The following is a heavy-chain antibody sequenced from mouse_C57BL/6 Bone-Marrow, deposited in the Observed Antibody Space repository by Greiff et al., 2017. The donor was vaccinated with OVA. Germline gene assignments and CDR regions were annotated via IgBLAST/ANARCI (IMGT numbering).Heavy chain of an antibody. CDR1: GYTFTSYW. D-gene: IGHD1-1*02. Sequence: QVQLQQPGAELVKPGASVKLSCKASGYTFTSYWMHWVKQRPGQGLEWIGMIHPNSGSTNYNEKFKSKATLTVDKSSSTAYMQLSSLTSEDSAVYYCARWDYYGGRFDYWGQGTTLTVSS. CDR2: IHPNSGST. J-gene: IGHJ2*01. V-gene: IGHV1-64*01. CDR3: ARWDYYGGRFDY.